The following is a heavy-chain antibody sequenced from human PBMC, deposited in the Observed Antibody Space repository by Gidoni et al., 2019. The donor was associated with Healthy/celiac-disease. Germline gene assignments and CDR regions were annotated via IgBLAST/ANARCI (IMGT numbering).Heavy chain of an antibody. CDR1: GGSFSGYY. J-gene: IGHJ6*02. D-gene: IGHD3-3*01. CDR2: INHSGST. Sequence: QVQLQQWGAGLLKPSETLSLTCAVYGGSFSGYYLSWIRQPPGKGLEWIGEINHSGSTNYNPSLKSRVTISVDTSKNQFSLKLSSVTAADTAVYYCARLSGVTIFALTHYYYYGMDVWGQGTTVTVSS. V-gene: IGHV4-34*01. CDR3: ARLSGVTIFALTHYYYYGMDV.